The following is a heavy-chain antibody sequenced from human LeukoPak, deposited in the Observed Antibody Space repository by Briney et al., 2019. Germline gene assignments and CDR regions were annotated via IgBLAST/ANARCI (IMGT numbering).Heavy chain of an antibody. J-gene: IGHJ4*02. Sequence: PSETLSLTCAVSGGSISSSNWWSWVRQPPGKGLEWIGEIYHSGSTNYNPSLKSRVTISVDKSKNQFSLKLSSVTAADTAVYHCAKWHEQLLAFDSWGQGTLIIVSS. D-gene: IGHD1/OR15-1a*01. CDR2: IYHSGST. V-gene: IGHV4-4*02. CDR1: GGSISSSNW. CDR3: AKWHEQLLAFDS.